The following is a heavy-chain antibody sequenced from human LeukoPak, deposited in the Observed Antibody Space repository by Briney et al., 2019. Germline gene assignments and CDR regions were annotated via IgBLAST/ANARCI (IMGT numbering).Heavy chain of an antibody. D-gene: IGHD4-17*01. CDR3: AKDRATVPNLDY. CDR2: ISSSSSYI. Sequence: GGSLRLSCAASGFTFSSYSMNWVRQAPGKGLEWVSSISSSSSYIYYADSVKGRFTISRDNAKNSLYLQMNSLRAEDTAVYYCAKDRATVPNLDYWGQGTLVTVSS. J-gene: IGHJ4*02. CDR1: GFTFSSYS. V-gene: IGHV3-21*01.